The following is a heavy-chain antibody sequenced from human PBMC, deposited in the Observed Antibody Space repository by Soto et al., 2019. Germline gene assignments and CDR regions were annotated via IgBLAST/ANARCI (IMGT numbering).Heavy chain of an antibody. Sequence: QLQLQESGPGLVKPSETLSLTCTVSGGSISSSSYWGWIRQPPGKGLEWIGSISYTGSTYYNPSLKSRVTVSVDTSKNQVSLELSSVTAADTAVYYCVRTSITSKYTAGYFEYWGQGTLVTVSS. CDR3: VRTSITSKYTAGYFEY. J-gene: IGHJ4*02. CDR1: GGSISSSSY. D-gene: IGHD2-2*01. CDR2: ISYTGST. V-gene: IGHV4-39*01.